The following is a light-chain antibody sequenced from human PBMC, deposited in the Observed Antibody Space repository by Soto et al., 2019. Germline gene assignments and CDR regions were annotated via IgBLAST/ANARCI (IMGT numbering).Light chain of an antibody. CDR2: QAS. CDR3: QQYNSYPWT. CDR1: QSIRSW. V-gene: IGKV1-5*03. J-gene: IGKJ1*01. Sequence: DIQMTQSPSTLSASVGDRVTITCRASQSIRSWLAWYQQKPGKAPNLLIYQASNLKSGVPSRFSGSGSGTEYTLTISSLQPDDFATYYCQQYNSYPWTFGLGTKVEI.